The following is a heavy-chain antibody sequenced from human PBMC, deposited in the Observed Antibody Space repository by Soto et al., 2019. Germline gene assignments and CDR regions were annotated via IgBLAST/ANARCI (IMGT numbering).Heavy chain of an antibody. J-gene: IGHJ4*02. Sequence: DAVEVSCRACGGCFPSNYIHWVRQAPGQGFEWMGWINPKSGGTKYPQKFQGRVTMTRDTSLSTVYMTLTRLTSDDTAVYYCARDLAKGGGSAGFDYWGQGTLVTVSS. V-gene: IGHV1-2*02. D-gene: IGHD1-26*01. CDR1: GGCFPSNY. CDR3: ARDLAKGGGSAGFDY. CDR2: INPKSGGT.